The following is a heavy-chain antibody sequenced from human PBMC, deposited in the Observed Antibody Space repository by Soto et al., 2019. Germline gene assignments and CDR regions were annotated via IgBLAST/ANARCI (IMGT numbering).Heavy chain of an antibody. CDR1: NGSIIDINW. CDR3: GRSTWSGCMDV. D-gene: IGHD6-19*01. V-gene: IGHV4-4*02. CDR2: IYHSGST. J-gene: IGHJ6*03. Sequence: LTKAVSNGSIIDINWRSFIRQPPGKGLEWIGEIYHSGSTNHNPSLMSRVTISVDKSKNQFSLKLSSVTAADTAVYYCGRSTWSGCMDVSGKRLMVTL.